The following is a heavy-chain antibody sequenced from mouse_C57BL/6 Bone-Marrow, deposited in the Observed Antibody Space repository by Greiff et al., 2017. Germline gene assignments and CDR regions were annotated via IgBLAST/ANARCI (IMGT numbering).Heavy chain of an antibody. CDR3: ARGYSYVYDFDY. Sequence: QVQLKQSGAELVKPGASVKMSCKASGYTFTSYWITWVKQRPGNGLEWIGDISPDSGSTNYHETFKSQDTLTVDTSSSTDYMQSSRLTSDDSAVYDFARGYSYVYDFDYGGQGTTLTVSS. V-gene: IGHV1-55*01. J-gene: IGHJ2*01. CDR1: GYTFTSYW. D-gene: IGHD2-12*01. CDR2: ISPDSGST.